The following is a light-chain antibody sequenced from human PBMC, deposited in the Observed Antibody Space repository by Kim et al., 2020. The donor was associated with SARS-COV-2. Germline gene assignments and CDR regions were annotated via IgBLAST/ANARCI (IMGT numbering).Light chain of an antibody. J-gene: IGLJ2*01. Sequence: GQPVTISCPGTPSDVAVYNYVSWYQQHPGKAPKVMIYDVNKRPSGVPDRFSGSKSGNTASLTISGLQAEDEADYYCCSYAGSYTWVFGGGTKLTVL. CDR2: DVN. CDR1: PSDVAVYNY. V-gene: IGLV2-11*03. CDR3: CSYAGSYTWV.